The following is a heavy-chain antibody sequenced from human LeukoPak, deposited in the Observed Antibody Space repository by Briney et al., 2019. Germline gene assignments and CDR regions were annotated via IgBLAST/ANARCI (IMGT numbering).Heavy chain of an antibody. CDR1: DGSFSGYY. J-gene: IGHJ3*02. Sequence: PETLSLTCGVHDGSFSGYYWSWIRQPPGKGLEWIGEINHSGSTNYNPSLKSRVTISVDTSKNQFSLKLSSVTAADTAVYYCARTHYYGSGTNRYAFDIWGQGTMVTVSS. V-gene: IGHV4-34*01. D-gene: IGHD3-10*01. CDR2: INHSGST. CDR3: ARTHYYGSGTNRYAFDI.